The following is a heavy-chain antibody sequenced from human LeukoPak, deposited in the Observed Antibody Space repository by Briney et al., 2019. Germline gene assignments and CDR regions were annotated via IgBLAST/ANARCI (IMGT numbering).Heavy chain of an antibody. CDR1: GGTFSSYA. D-gene: IGHD5-24*01. CDR2: IIPIFGTA. V-gene: IGHV1-69*05. CDR3: ARGRWLQPWGYFDY. Sequence: SVKVSCKASGGTFSSYAISWARQAPGQGLEWVGGIIPIFGTANYAQKFQGRVTITTDDSTSTAYMELSSLRSEDTAVYYCARGRWLQPWGYFDYWGQGTLVTVSS. J-gene: IGHJ4*02.